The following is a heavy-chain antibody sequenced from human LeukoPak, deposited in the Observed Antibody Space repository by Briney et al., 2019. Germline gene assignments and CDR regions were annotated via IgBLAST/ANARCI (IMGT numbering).Heavy chain of an antibody. V-gene: IGHV3-30*18. CDR2: ISYDGSNK. CDR3: AKSRSDILTGYYGPFDY. CDR1: GFTFSSYG. J-gene: IGHJ4*02. Sequence: GRSLRLSCAASGFTFSSYGMHWVRQAPGKGLEWVAVISYDGSNKYCADSVKGRFTISRDNSKNTLYLQMNSLRAEDTAVYYCAKSRSDILTGYYGPFDYWGQGTLVTVSS. D-gene: IGHD3-9*01.